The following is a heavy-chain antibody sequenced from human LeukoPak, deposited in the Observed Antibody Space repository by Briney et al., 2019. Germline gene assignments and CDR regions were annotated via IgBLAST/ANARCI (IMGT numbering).Heavy chain of an antibody. CDR2: ISSSSSTI. Sequence: GGSLRLSCAASGFTFSSYIMNWVRQAPGKGLEWVSYISSSSSTIYYADSVKGRFTISRDNAKNSLYLQMNSLRAEDTAVYYCARGSEYYYGSGSYLIWGQGTLVTVSS. V-gene: IGHV3-48*01. J-gene: IGHJ4*02. CDR1: GFTFSSYI. CDR3: ARGSEYYYGSGSYLI. D-gene: IGHD3-10*01.